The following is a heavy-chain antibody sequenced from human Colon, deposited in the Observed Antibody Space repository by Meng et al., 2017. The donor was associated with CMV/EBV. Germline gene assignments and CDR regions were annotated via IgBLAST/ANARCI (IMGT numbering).Heavy chain of an antibody. V-gene: IGHV1-18*01. D-gene: IGHD5-12*01. Sequence: SGYPFSSYGSSWVRQAPGQGLEWMGWISTYNGNTDYAQKFQGRVTMTTDTLTSTAYMELTSLKSDDTAVFYCARAREVGYSAYDYYDFWGQGTLVTVSS. CDR1: GYPFSSYG. J-gene: IGHJ4*02. CDR2: ISTYNGNT. CDR3: ARAREVGYSAYDYYDF.